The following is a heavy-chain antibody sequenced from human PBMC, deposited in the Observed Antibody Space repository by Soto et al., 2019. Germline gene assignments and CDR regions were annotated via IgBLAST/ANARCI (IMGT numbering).Heavy chain of an antibody. J-gene: IGHJ4*02. V-gene: IGHV3-73*01. CDR1: GFTFSGSA. Sequence: PGGSLRLSCAASGFTFSGSAMHWVRQASGKGLEWVGRIRSKANSYATAYVASVKGRFTISRDDSKNTAYMQMNSLKTEDTAVYYCTRQGYSYGFVYWGQGTLVTVSS. D-gene: IGHD5-18*01. CDR2: IRSKANSYAT. CDR3: TRQGYSYGFVY.